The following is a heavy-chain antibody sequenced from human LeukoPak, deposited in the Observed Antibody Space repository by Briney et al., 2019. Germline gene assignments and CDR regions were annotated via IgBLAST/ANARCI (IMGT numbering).Heavy chain of an antibody. V-gene: IGHV1-2*02. CDR2: INPSSGGT. CDR1: GYSFTDYY. J-gene: IGHJ5*02. D-gene: IGHD2-21*01. Sequence: ASVKVSCKTSGYSFTDYYMHWVRQAPGQGLEWMGWINPSSGGTSSAQKFQGRVTMTRDTSITTVYMEVRWLTSDDTAIYYCARADRLHGGPYLIGPWGQGTLVTVSS. CDR3: ARADRLHGGPYLIGP.